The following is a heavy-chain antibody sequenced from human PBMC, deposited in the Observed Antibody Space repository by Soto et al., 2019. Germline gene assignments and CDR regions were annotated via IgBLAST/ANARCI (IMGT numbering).Heavy chain of an antibody. Sequence: EVHLVESGGGLVQPGGSLRLSCAASGFTFSKYWFHWVRQAPGKGLMWVSRIDPYDTGITYADSVKGRFTISRDNARNTLYLPMDSLIDEDTAVYYCARDMTGADDYLGQGTLVTVSS. V-gene: IGHV3-74*01. D-gene: IGHD3-9*01. CDR1: GFTFSKYW. CDR3: ARDMTGADDY. CDR2: IDPYDTGI. J-gene: IGHJ4*02.